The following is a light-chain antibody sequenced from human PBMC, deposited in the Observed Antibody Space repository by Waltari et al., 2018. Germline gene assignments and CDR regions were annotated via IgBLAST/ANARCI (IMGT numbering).Light chain of an antibody. Sequence: EIFLTQSPATLSVSAGERAALSCRASQSVGTSLAWYQHRTGQPPRLLIYDASKRAAGIPARFSGRGSVTDFTLAIDTLEPDDFAVYYCQQRNTWPRTFGQGTKVEI. J-gene: IGKJ1*01. V-gene: IGKV3-11*01. CDR3: QQRNTWPRT. CDR2: DAS. CDR1: QSVGTS.